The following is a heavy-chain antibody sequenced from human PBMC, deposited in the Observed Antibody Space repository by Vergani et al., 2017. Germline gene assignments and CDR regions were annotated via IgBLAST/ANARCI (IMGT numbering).Heavy chain of an antibody. CDR1: GYTFTSYY. CDR2: INPSGGST. Sequence: QVQLVQSGAEVKKPGASVKVSCKASGYTFTSYYMHWVRQAPGQGLEWMGIINPSGGSTSYAQKFQGRVTMTRDTSTSTVYMELSSLRSEDTAVYYCARDWRGTLERQLLPYYWGQGTLVTVSS. J-gene: IGHJ4*02. V-gene: IGHV1-46*01. D-gene: IGHD1-1*01. CDR3: ARDWRGTLERQLLPYY.